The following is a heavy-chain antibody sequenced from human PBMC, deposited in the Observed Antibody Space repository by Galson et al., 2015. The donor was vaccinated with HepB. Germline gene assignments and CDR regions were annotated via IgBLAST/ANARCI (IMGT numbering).Heavy chain of an antibody. Sequence: SLRLSCAGSGFSFNDYAMNWVRQAPGKGLEWVSGISSGGGGTFYADSVKGRFTISRDNSKNTLYLQMNSLRGEDTAVYYCAKGGAAAASNAFDIWGQGTMVTVSS. CDR3: AKGGAAAASNAFDI. CDR2: ISSGGGGT. D-gene: IGHD6-25*01. J-gene: IGHJ3*02. CDR1: GFSFNDYA. V-gene: IGHV3-23*01.